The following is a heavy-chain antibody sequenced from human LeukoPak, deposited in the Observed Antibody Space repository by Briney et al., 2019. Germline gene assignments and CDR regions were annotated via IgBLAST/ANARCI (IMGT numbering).Heavy chain of an antibody. D-gene: IGHD3-22*01. Sequence: SETLSLTCTVSGGSISNGGYYWSWIRQLPGKGLEWIGYIYYNGHTYYNPSLKSRVVISVDTSKNQFSLKLSSVTAADTAVYYCARGVSADYYDSSGYFSFDYWGQGTLVTVSS. CDR1: GGSISNGGYY. J-gene: IGHJ4*02. V-gene: IGHV4-31*03. CDR3: ARGVSADYYDSSGYFSFDY. CDR2: IYYNGHT.